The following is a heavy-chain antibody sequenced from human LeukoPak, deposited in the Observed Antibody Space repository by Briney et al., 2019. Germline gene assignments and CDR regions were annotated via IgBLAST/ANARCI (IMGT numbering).Heavy chain of an antibody. CDR2: IHPEGNEK. V-gene: IGHV3-7*04. D-gene: IGHD1-1*01. Sequence: GGSLRLSCAVSGFTFSNFWMSWVRQAPGRGLEWVANIHPEGNEKYHVESVKGRFTISRDNAKNLLFLQMNGLRAEDTAVYYCARGDDFSGDHWGQGTLVTVSS. CDR1: GFTFSNFW. J-gene: IGHJ4*02. CDR3: ARGDDFSGDH.